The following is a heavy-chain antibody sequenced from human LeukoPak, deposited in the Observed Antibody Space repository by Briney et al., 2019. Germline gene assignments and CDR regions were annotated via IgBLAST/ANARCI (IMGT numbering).Heavy chain of an antibody. CDR3: ARVSSSAGYFDY. CDR2: IYTSGST. V-gene: IGHV4-4*07. Sequence: PSETLSLTCTVSGGSISSYYWSWIRQPAGEGLEWIGRIYTSGSTNYNPSLKSRVTISVDTSKNQFSLKLSSVTAADTAVYYCARVSSSAGYFDYWGQGTLVTVSS. D-gene: IGHD6-6*01. CDR1: GGSISSYY. J-gene: IGHJ4*02.